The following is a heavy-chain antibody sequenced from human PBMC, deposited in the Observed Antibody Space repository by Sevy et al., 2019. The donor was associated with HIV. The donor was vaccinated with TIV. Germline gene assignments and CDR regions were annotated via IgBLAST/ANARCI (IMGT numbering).Heavy chain of an antibody. Sequence: GGSLRLSCTGSGFTFADYAMSWFRQAPGMGLEWVGFIRSKDYGGATEYAASVKGRFTISRDDSKSIADLQMNSLKTEDTAVYYCTRGYYYDSSGHSDYWGQGTLVTVSS. V-gene: IGHV3-49*03. CDR2: IRSKDYGGAT. CDR1: GFTFADYA. J-gene: IGHJ4*02. CDR3: TRGYYYDSSGHSDY. D-gene: IGHD3-22*01.